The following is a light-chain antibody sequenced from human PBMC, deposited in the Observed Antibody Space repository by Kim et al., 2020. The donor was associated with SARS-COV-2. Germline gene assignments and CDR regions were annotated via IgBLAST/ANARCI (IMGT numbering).Light chain of an antibody. J-gene: IGLJ3*02. V-gene: IGLV2-14*04. CDR1: SSDVGDYNY. CDR2: DVS. Sequence: GQSINISCTGTSSDVGDYNYVSWYQQHPGKAPKLMIYDVSKRPSGVSNRFSGSKSGNTASLTISGLQAEDEADYYCSSYTSSSTWVFGGGTQLTVL. CDR3: SSYTSSSTWV.